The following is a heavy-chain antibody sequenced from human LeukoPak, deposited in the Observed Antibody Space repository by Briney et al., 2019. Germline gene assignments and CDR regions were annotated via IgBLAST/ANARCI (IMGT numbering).Heavy chain of an antibody. Sequence: LETLSLTCAVYGGSFSGYYWSWIRQPPGKGLEWIGEINHSGSTNYNPSLKSRVTISVDTSKNQFSLKLSSVTAADTAVYYCARRNNEYSSSTSTVSSYYYYGMDVWGQGTTVTVSS. CDR3: ARRNNEYSSSTSTVSSYYYYGMDV. J-gene: IGHJ6*02. CDR1: GGSFSGYY. CDR2: INHSGST. D-gene: IGHD6-13*01. V-gene: IGHV4-34*01.